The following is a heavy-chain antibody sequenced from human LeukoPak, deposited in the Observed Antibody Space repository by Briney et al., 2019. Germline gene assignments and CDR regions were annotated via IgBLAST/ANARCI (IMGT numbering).Heavy chain of an antibody. D-gene: IGHD3-10*01. V-gene: IGHV4-59*01. CDR1: GGSISSYY. CDR3: ARDEYYYGSGSYYYMDV. CDR2: IYYSGST. Sequence: TSETLSLTCTVSGGSISSYYWSWIRQPPGKGLEWIGYIYYSGSTNYNPSLKSRVTISVDTSKNQFSLKLSSVTAADTAVYYCARDEYYYGSGSYYYMDVWGKGTTVTVSS. J-gene: IGHJ6*03.